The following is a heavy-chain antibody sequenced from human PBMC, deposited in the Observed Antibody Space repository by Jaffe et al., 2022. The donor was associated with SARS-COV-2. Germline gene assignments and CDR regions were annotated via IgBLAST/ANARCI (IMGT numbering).Heavy chain of an antibody. CDR3: AKGGARDGSYDTFFDY. J-gene: IGHJ4*02. CDR2: ITGGGLGT. D-gene: IGHD1-26*01. CDR1: GFTLSSYA. V-gene: IGHV3-23*04. Sequence: EVQLVESGGGLVQPGGSLRLSCTASGFTLSSYAMSWVRQAPGKGLEWVSTITGGGLGTFYADSVKGRFTISRDSSKNTLYLQMNSLRAEDTAVYYCAKGGARDGSYDTFFDYWGQGILVTVSS.